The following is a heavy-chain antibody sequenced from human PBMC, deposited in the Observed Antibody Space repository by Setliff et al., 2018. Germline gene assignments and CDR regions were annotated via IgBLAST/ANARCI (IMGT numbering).Heavy chain of an antibody. CDR1: FDYAGLHY. J-gene: IGHJ4*02. CDR3: AKFGTTAPDS. Sequence: SETLSLTCTVSFDYAGLHYWTWIRQPPGKGLQWLGHIHYSGTSNYNPSLKGRATMTIDTSRQRFSLNLKSVTDADTATYYCAKFGTTAPDSWGQGTLVTVSS. V-gene: IGHV4-59*02. CDR2: IHYSGTS. D-gene: IGHD1-26*01.